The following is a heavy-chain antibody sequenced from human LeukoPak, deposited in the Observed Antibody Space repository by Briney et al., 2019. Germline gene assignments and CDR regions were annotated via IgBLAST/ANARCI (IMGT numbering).Heavy chain of an antibody. J-gene: IGHJ4*02. CDR2: IYYSGST. Sequence: SETLSLTCTVSGGSVSSGSYYGSWIRQPRGKGLEWIGYIYYSGSTNYNPSLKSRVTISVDTSKNQFSLKLSSVTAADTAVYYCARVTARIVVVPAQTTRLVTDYYFDYWGQGTLVTVSS. D-gene: IGHD2-2*01. CDR3: ARVTARIVVVPAQTTRLVTDYYFDY. CDR1: GGSVSSGSYY. V-gene: IGHV4-61*01.